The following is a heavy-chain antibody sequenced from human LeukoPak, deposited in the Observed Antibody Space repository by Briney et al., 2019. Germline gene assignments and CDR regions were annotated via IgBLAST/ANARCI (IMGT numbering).Heavy chain of an antibody. V-gene: IGHV3-7*04. D-gene: IGHD3-22*01. CDR1: GFTFSSYR. J-gene: IGHJ3*02. Sequence: PGGSLGLSCAASGFTFSSYRMNWVRQAPGKGLEWVASIKQGESERYYVDSVNGRFTISRDNAKNSLYLQMNSLRAEDTAVYYCARGDNSAFDIWGQGTMVTVSS. CDR3: ARGDNSAFDI. CDR2: IKQGESER.